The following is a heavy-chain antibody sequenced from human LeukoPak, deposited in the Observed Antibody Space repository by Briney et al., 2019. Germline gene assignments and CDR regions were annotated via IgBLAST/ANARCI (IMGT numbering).Heavy chain of an antibody. J-gene: IGHJ5*02. D-gene: IGHD3-10*01. V-gene: IGHV4-59*01. CDR2: IYYSGST. CDR1: GGSLSNYY. Sequence: SETLSLTCTVSGGSLSNYYWSWIRQYPGQGLEWIGYIYYSGSTTYNPSLKSRVTISVDTSKNQFSLKLTSVTAADTAVYYCARAGGNRFDPWGQGILVTDSS. CDR3: ARAGGNRFDP.